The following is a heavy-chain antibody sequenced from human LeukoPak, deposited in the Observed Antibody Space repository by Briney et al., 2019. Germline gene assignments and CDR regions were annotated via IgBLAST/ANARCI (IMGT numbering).Heavy chain of an antibody. CDR3: ARVAEAYYDFWSGYSSGYYYGMDV. D-gene: IGHD3-3*01. Sequence: PGGSLRLSCAASGSTFSSYSMIWVRQAPGKGLEWVSSISSSSSYIYYADSVKGRFTISRDNAKNSLYLQMNSLRAEDTAVYYCARVAEAYYDFWSGYSSGYYYGMDVWGQGTTVTVSS. CDR2: ISSSSSYI. V-gene: IGHV3-21*01. CDR1: GSTFSSYS. J-gene: IGHJ6*02.